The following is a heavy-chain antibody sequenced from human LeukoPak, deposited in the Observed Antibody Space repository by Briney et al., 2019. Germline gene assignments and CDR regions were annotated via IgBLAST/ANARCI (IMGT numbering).Heavy chain of an antibody. Sequence: SETLSLTCTVSGGSISRHYWSWVRLPPGKGVEWIGYIFYSGSTNYNPSLESRVTISLDTSKNHFSLTLSSVTAADTAVYYCARGFVVPHYYMDVWGKGTTVTVSS. CDR2: IFYSGST. CDR3: ARGFVVPHYYMDV. CDR1: GGSISRHY. J-gene: IGHJ6*03. V-gene: IGHV4-59*08. D-gene: IGHD2-21*01.